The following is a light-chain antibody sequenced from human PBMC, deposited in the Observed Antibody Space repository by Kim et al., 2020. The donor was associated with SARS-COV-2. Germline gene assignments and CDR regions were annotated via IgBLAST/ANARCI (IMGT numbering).Light chain of an antibody. CDR1: ESLLFNTHDKYY. CDR2: WAS. V-gene: IGKV4-1*01. CDR3: QQYYGTPYT. Sequence: DIVMTQSPDSLAVYLGERVTINCKSSESLLFNTHDKYYLAWYQQKPGQPPNLLIYWASTRESGVPARFSGSGSGTDFTLTISSLQAEDVAVYYCQQYYGTPYTFGQGTKLEIK. J-gene: IGKJ2*01.